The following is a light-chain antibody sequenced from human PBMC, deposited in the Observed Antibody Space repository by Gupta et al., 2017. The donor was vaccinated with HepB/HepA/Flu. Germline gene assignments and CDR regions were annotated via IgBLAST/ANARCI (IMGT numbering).Light chain of an antibody. CDR1: KLGDKY. J-gene: IGLJ2*01. CDR3: QAGDSSIVV. V-gene: IGLV3-1*01. CDR2: QDS. Sequence: SYAMTQPHSVSVSPRQTASITCSGDKLGDKYACWNQQKPGQSPVLVIYQDSKRPPGVPGRFSGCNSWNTATLTIGGTQAWDEADYECQAGDSSIVVFGGGTKLTVL.